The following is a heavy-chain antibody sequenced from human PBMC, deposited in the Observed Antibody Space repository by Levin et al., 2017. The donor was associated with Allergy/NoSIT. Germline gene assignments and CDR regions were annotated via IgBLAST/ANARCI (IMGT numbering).Heavy chain of an antibody. CDR2: ISGSGGST. D-gene: IGHD5-18*01. J-gene: IGHJ4*02. CDR3: AKEAGDTAMVNYYFDY. Sequence: GGSLRLSCAASGFNFRNYAMSWVRQAPGKGLEWVSVISGSGGSTYYADSVEGRFTISRDNSKNTLYLQMNSLRAEDTAVYYCAKEAGDTAMVNYYFDYWGQGTLVTVSS. CDR1: GFNFRNYA. V-gene: IGHV3-23*01.